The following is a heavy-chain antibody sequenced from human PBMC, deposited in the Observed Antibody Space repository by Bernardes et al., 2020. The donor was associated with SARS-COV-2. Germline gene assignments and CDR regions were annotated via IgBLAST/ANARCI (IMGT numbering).Heavy chain of an antibody. Sequence: GGSLRLSCTPSGFTFRNYGMHWVRQAPGKGLEWVAVIWFDGSGISYADSVKGRFTISRDNSKNMLWLQMNSLRADDTAVYYCARRGDCSGGTCYLDYWGQGALVTVSS. CDR1: GFTFRNYG. V-gene: IGHV3-33*01. D-gene: IGHD2-15*01. CDR2: IWFDGSGI. CDR3: ARRGDCSGGTCYLDY. J-gene: IGHJ4*02.